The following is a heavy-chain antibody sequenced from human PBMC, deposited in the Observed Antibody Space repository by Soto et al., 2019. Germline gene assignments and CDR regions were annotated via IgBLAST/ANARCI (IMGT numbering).Heavy chain of an antibody. D-gene: IGHD3-22*01. CDR3: AREVGSITMIVVVGGVPDV. Sequence: LRLSCAASGFTFSSYAMHWVRQAPGKGLEWVAVISYDGSNKYYADSVKGRFTISRDNSKNTLYLQMNSLRAEDTAVYYCAREVGSITMIVVVGGVPDVWGQGTTVTVSS. CDR2: ISYDGSNK. CDR1: GFTFSSYA. V-gene: IGHV3-30-3*01. J-gene: IGHJ6*02.